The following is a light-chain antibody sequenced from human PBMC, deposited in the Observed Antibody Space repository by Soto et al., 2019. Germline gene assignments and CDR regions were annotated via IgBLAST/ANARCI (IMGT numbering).Light chain of an antibody. CDR2: DAS. CDR1: QSVSGY. CDR3: HQYNYWPRGT. V-gene: IGKV3-11*01. J-gene: IGKJ3*01. Sequence: EIVLTQSPATLSLSPGERATLSCRASQSVSGYLVWYQQKPGQAPRLLIYDASNRATGIPARFSGSGSGTEFTLTISSLEPEDSAVYYCHQYNYWPRGTFGPGTKVDIX.